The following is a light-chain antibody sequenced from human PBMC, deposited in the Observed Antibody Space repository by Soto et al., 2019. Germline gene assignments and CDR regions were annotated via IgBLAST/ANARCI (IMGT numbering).Light chain of an antibody. CDR2: DDD. Sequence: QSALTQPASVSGSPGQSITISCTGGSGDVGNYNLVSWYQQHPAKAHKLIIYDDDQRPSGVSNRFSGSKSGDTASLTISGLQSEAEAAYYCCSYLGSSTVFGGGTQLTVL. CDR1: SGDVGNYNL. J-gene: IGLJ7*01. CDR3: CSYLGSSTV. V-gene: IGLV2-23*01.